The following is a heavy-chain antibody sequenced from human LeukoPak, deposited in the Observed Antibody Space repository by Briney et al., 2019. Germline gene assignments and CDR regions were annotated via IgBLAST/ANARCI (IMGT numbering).Heavy chain of an antibody. Sequence: GGSLRLSCAASGFTFSSYAMHWVRQAPGKGLEWVAVISYDGSNKYYADSVEGRFTISRDNSKNTLYLQMNSLRAEDTAVYYCAKRNCSGGTCYPIDYWGQGTLVTVSS. CDR3: AKRNCSGGTCYPIDY. J-gene: IGHJ4*02. V-gene: IGHV3-30-3*02. D-gene: IGHD2-15*01. CDR2: ISYDGSNK. CDR1: GFTFSSYA.